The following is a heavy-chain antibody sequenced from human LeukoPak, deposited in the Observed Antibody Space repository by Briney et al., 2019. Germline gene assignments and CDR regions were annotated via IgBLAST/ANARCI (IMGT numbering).Heavy chain of an antibody. J-gene: IGHJ4*02. Sequence: GGSLRLSCAASGFTFSSYGMQWVRQAPGKGLEWVAFIRYDGSNKYYADSVKGRFTISRDNSKNTLYLQMNSLRAEDTAVYYCAKVAYYDSSGSEYYFDYWGQGTLVTVSS. CDR3: AKVAYYDSSGSEYYFDY. D-gene: IGHD3-22*01. CDR2: IRYDGSNK. V-gene: IGHV3-30*02. CDR1: GFTFSSYG.